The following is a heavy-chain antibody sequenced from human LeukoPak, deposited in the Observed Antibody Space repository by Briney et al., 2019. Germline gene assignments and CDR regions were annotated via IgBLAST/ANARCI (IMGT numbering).Heavy chain of an antibody. J-gene: IGHJ3*02. Sequence: GASVKVSCKASGYTFTSYGITWVRQAPGQGLEWMGWINPNSGGTNYAQKFQGRVTMTRDTSISTAYMELSRLRYDDTAVYYCASSVDTALVSDVGFDIWGQGTMVTVSS. D-gene: IGHD5-18*01. CDR1: GYTFTSYG. V-gene: IGHV1-2*02. CDR2: INPNSGGT. CDR3: ASSVDTALVSDVGFDI.